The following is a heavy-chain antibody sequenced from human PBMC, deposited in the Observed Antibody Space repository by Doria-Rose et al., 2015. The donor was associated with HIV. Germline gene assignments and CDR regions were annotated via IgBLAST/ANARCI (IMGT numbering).Heavy chain of an antibody. CDR1: GYTFTRYV. Sequence: LVQSGAEVKKPGASVRVSCKASGYTFTRYVMHWVRQAPGQRPEWMGWINVDNGNTEYSQKFQGRLTITRDPSASAAYLELSSLTSDDTAVYYCAKDRVRVVQAVPTLDFWCQGTLFTVPA. D-gene: IGHD2-2*01. CDR2: INVDNGNT. CDR3: AKDRVRVVQAVPTLDF. J-gene: IGHJ4*02. V-gene: IGHV1-3*01.